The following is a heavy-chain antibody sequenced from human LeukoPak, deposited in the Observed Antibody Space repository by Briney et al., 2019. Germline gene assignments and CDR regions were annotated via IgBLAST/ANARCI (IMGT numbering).Heavy chain of an antibody. D-gene: IGHD5-18*01. CDR3: ARRGGYSYGHGFDY. J-gene: IGHJ4*02. CDR1: GGSISSYY. CDR2: IYYSGST. Sequence: SETLSLTCTVSGGSISSYYWSWIRQPPGKGLERIGYIYYSGSTNYNPSLKSRVTISVDTSKNQFSLKLSSVTAADTAVYYCARRGGYSYGHGFDYWGQGTLVTVSS. V-gene: IGHV4-59*12.